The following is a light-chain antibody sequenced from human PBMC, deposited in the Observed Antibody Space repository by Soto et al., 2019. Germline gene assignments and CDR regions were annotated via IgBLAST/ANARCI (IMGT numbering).Light chain of an antibody. Sequence: QSVLTQPPSASGTPGQRVTISCSGSRSNIGSYTVNWYQQLPGTAPKLLIYGDSQRPSGVPDRFSGSKSGTSASLAISGLQSEDEADSSCSSWHGTLDGVVFGGGTQLPV. CDR2: GDS. CDR3: SSWHGTLDGVV. V-gene: IGLV1-44*01. CDR1: RSNIGSYT. J-gene: IGLJ2*01.